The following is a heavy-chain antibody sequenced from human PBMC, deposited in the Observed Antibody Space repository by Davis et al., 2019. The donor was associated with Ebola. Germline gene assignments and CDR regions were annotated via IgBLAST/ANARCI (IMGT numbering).Heavy chain of an antibody. V-gene: IGHV3-23*01. D-gene: IGHD3-16*01. CDR1: VFTFSNYA. J-gene: IGHJ3*01. CDR2: ILSSTGGT. CDR3: ARQSTAGGGSFDV. Sequence: GESLKISCAASVFTFSNYAMTWVRQAPGKGLKWVSRILSSTGGTFYADSVKGRFSISRDTSKNTLFLQMNSLGAEDTAVYYCARQSTAGGGSFDVWGQGTMVTVSS.